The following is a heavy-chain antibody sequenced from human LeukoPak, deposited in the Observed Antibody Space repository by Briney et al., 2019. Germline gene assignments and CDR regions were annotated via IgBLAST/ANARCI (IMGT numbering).Heavy chain of an antibody. V-gene: IGHV4-59*01. J-gene: IGHJ6*03. CDR1: GGSIKNYY. D-gene: IGHD3-10*01. CDR2: IYYSGST. Sequence: SETLSLTCTVSGGSIKNYYWTWIRQPPGKGLEWIGYIYYSGSTSSNPSLKSRVTISVDTSKNQFSLRLKYVTAADTAVYYCARDVPRGAGYMDVWGKGTTVTVSS. CDR3: ARDVPRGAGYMDV.